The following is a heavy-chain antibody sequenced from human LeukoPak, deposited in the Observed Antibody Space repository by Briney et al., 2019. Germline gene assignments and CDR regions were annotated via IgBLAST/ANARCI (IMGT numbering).Heavy chain of an antibody. CDR1: GYSISSGYY. Sequence: SEPLSLTCAVSGYSISSGYYWGWIRQPPGKGLEWIGSIYHSGSTYYNPSLKSRVTISVDTSKNQFSLKLSSVTAADTAVYYCARDAGVPAAISCWFDPWGQGTLVTVSS. V-gene: IGHV4-38-2*02. D-gene: IGHD2-2*01. CDR3: ARDAGVPAAISCWFDP. CDR2: IYHSGST. J-gene: IGHJ5*02.